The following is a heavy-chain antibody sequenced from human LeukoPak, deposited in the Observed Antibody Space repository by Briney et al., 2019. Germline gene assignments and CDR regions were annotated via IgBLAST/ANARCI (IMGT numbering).Heavy chain of an antibody. V-gene: IGHV3-7*01. CDR2: IREGGGEK. J-gene: IGHJ4*02. Sequence: PGGSLRLSCAASGFTFSTYWMSWVRQVPGKGLEWVANIREGGGEKYYVDSLKGRFTISRDNAKNSLYLQVNSLRAADTAVYYCAKEGTYYYGSGSCIDYWGQGTLVTVSS. CDR1: GFTFSTYW. D-gene: IGHD3-10*01. CDR3: AKEGTYYYGSGSCIDY.